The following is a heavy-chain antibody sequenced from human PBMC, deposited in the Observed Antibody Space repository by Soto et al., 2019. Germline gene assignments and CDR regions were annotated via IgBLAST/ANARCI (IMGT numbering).Heavy chain of an antibody. Sequence: LSLTCTVSGGSISSYYWSWIRQPPGKGLEWIGYIYYSGSTNYNPSLKSRVAISVDTSKNQFSLKLSSVTAADTAVYYCAREGYYYDSSGPSRDAFDIWGQGTMVTVSS. CDR2: IYYSGST. J-gene: IGHJ3*02. CDR3: AREGYYYDSSGPSRDAFDI. V-gene: IGHV4-59*01. D-gene: IGHD3-22*01. CDR1: GGSISSYY.